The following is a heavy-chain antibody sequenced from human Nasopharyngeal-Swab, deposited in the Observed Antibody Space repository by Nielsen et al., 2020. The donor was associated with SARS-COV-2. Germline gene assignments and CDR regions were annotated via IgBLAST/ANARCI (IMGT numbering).Heavy chain of an antibody. CDR3: ATNPGSYLAY. J-gene: IGHJ4*02. D-gene: IGHD1-26*01. CDR2: ISSSSSTI. Sequence: WIRQPPGKGLEWVSYISSSSSTIYYADSVKGRFTISRDNAKNSLYLQMNSLRDEDTAVYYCATNPGSYLAYWGQGTLVTVSS. V-gene: IGHV3-48*02.